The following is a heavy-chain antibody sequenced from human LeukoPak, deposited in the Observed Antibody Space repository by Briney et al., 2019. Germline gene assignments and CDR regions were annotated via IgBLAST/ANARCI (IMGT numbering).Heavy chain of an antibody. CDR2: VYHSGGGNR. V-gene: IGHV4-4*02. CDR1: GGSLSTTSW. D-gene: IGHD6-13*01. CDR3: ARGIASLGGWFAP. Sequence: SETLSLTCAVSGGSLSTTSWWVWLRQPPGKGLEWIGEVYHSGGGNRNYNPSLKSRATISVDTSNNQFSLRLNSVTTADTAVYYCARGIASLGGWFAPWGQGSLVTVSS. J-gene: IGHJ5*02.